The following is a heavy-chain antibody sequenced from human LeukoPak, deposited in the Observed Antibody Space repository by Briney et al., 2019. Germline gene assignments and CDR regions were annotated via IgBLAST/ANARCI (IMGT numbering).Heavy chain of an antibody. CDR3: AKQPYGGVDY. D-gene: IGHD4-23*01. CDR2: ISSSSSTI. V-gene: IGHV3-48*01. J-gene: IGHJ4*02. CDR1: GFTFSSYS. Sequence: GGSLRLSCAASGFTFSSYSMNWVRQAPGKGLEWVSYISSSSSTIYYADSVKGRFTISRDDAKNSLYLQMNSLRAEDTAVYYCAKQPYGGVDYWGQGTLVTVSS.